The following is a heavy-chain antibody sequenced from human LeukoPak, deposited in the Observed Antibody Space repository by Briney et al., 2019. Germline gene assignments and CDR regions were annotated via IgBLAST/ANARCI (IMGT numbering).Heavy chain of an antibody. D-gene: IGHD3-10*01. V-gene: IGHV5-51*01. J-gene: IGHJ6*03. CDR1: GYSFTSYW. CDR3: ARHESGSGYYYYYMDA. Sequence: PGESLKISCKGSGYSFTSYWIGWVRQMPGKGLEWMGIIYPGDSDTRYSPSFQGQVTISADKSISTAYLQWSSLKASDTAMYYCARHESGSGYYYYYMDAWGKGTTVTVSS. CDR2: IYPGDSDT.